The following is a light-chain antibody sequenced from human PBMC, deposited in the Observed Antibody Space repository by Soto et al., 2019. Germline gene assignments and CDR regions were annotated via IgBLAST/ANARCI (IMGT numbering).Light chain of an antibody. CDR2: AAS. J-gene: IGKJ4*01. CDR3: QPLNSYHLT. V-gene: IGKV1-9*01. Sequence: IQLTQSPSSLSASVGDRVTITCRASPGISSYLAWYQQKPGKAPKLLIYAASTLQSGVPSRFSGSGSGTDFTLTISSLQPEDCAKSDDQPLNSYHLTFGGGNKVESK. CDR1: PGISSY.